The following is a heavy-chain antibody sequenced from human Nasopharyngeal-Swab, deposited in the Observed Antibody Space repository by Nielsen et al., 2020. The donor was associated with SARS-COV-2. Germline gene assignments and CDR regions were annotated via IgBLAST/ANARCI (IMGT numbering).Heavy chain of an antibody. CDR2: TQLNNAKT. CDR3: ARMMAGYDGYLQN. D-gene: IGHD2-2*03. V-gene: IGHV1-8*02. J-gene: IGHJ1*01. CDR1: GYTFIGYY. Sequence: ASVKVSCKTSGYTFIGYYIHWVRQATGHGLEWLGRTQLNNAKTVYAQKFQGRVTMTWNTSITTAYMRLSGLRSDDTAVYYCARMMAGYDGYLQNWGQGTLVTVSS.